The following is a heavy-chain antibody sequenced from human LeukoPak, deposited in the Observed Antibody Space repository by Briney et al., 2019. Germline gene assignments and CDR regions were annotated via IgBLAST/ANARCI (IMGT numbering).Heavy chain of an antibody. Sequence: GGSLRLSCAASGFTFDDYAMHWVRQAPGKGLEWVSGISWNSGSIGYADSVKGRFTISRDNAKNSLYLQMNSLRAEDTAVYYCAKSGDFWSGYSEFDYWGQGTLVTVSS. V-gene: IGHV3-9*01. J-gene: IGHJ4*02. CDR3: AKSGDFWSGYSEFDY. D-gene: IGHD3-3*01. CDR2: ISWNSGSI. CDR1: GFTFDDYA.